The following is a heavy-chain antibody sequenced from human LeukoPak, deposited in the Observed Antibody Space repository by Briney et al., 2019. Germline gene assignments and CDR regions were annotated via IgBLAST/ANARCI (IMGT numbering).Heavy chain of an antibody. D-gene: IGHD3-10*01. J-gene: IGHJ4*02. CDR3: AREVVRGALDY. CDR1: GGSVSSYY. CDR2: IHNSGRT. Sequence: PSETLSLTCSVSGGSVSSYYWSWIRQSPGKGLEWIGYIHNSGRTNYNPSLKSRVTGFVDTSKNQVSLRLSSVTAADTAVYYCAREVVRGALDYWGQGTLVTVSS. V-gene: IGHV4-4*08.